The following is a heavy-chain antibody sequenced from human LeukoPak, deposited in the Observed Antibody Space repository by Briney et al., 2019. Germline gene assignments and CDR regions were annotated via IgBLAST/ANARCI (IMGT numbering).Heavy chain of an antibody. V-gene: IGHV4-4*02. Sequence: PSETLSLTCGVSGGSVINTNWWTWVRQPPGKGLEWIGQVHLDGRTNYNPSLESRLTMSVDVSENQVSLKLTSVTAADTAVYYCAREGGFYRPLDYSGQGTLVTVSS. CDR2: VHLDGRT. CDR1: GGSVINTNW. J-gene: IGHJ4*02. CDR3: AREGGFYRPLDY. D-gene: IGHD3-3*01.